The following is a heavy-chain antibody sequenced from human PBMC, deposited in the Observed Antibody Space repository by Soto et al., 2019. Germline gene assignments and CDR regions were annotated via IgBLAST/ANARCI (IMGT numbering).Heavy chain of an antibody. D-gene: IGHD6-13*01. Sequence: EVQLLESGGGLVQPGGSLRLSCGASGFTFSSYAMSWVRQASGMGLEWVSAISGSGGSTYYADSVKGRFTISRDNSKNTLYLQMNSLRAEDTAVYYCAKENGYSSSWFEFDYWGQGTLVTVSS. V-gene: IGHV3-23*01. CDR1: GFTFSSYA. J-gene: IGHJ4*02. CDR3: AKENGYSSSWFEFDY. CDR2: ISGSGGST.